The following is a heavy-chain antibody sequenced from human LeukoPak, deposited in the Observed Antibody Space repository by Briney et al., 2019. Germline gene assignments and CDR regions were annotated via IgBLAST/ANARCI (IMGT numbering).Heavy chain of an antibody. V-gene: IGHV1-69*04. Sequence: SVKVSCKASGGTFSSYAISWVRQAPGQGLEWMGRIIPILGIANYAQKFQGRVTITADKSTSTAYMELSSLRSEDTAVYYCARDQPTDSSGYGGFDPWGQGTLVTVSS. CDR2: IIPILGIA. CDR1: GGTFSSYA. D-gene: IGHD3-22*01. J-gene: IGHJ5*02. CDR3: ARDQPTDSSGYGGFDP.